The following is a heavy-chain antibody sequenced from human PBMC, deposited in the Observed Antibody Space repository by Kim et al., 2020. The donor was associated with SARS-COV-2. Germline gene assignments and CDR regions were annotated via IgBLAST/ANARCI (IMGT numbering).Heavy chain of an antibody. CDR2: FDPEDGET. V-gene: IGHV1-24*01. CDR3: AVRYSSNGPYYGMDV. CDR1: GYTLTELS. D-gene: IGHD6-13*01. Sequence: ASVKVSCKVSGYTLTELSMHWVRQAPGKGLDWMGGFDPEDGETIYAQKFQGRVTMTEDTSTDTAYMELSSLRSEDTAVYYCAVRYSSNGPYYGMDVWGQGTTVTVSS. J-gene: IGHJ6*02.